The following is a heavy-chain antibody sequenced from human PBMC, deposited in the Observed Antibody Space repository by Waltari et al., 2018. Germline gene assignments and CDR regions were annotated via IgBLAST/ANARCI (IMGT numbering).Heavy chain of an antibody. CDR2: IYWNDNK. J-gene: IGHJ4*02. V-gene: IGHV2-5*01. Sequence: QITLKESGPTLVKPPQTLTLTCTFSGFALTSSGVGVGWLRQPPGKALAWLAFIYWNDNKLYSPALKSRLTITKDTSRNQVVLTMTNMGPVDTATYYCVHPADYYDSSNYGVYWGQGTLVTVSS. CDR3: VHPADYYDSSNYGVY. D-gene: IGHD3-22*01. CDR1: GFALTSSGVG.